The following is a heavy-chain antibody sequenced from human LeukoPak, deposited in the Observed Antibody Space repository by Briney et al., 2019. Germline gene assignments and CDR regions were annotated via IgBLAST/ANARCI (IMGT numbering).Heavy chain of an antibody. V-gene: IGHV3-21*01. CDR3: ARDLRGLPFDY. Sequence: GGSLRLSCAASGFTFSTYSMNWVRQAPGRGLEWVSSISSTSSYIYYADSVKGRFTISRDNAKNSLYLQMNSLRAEDTAVYFCARDLRGLPFDYWGQGTLVTVSS. CDR2: ISSTSSYI. J-gene: IGHJ4*02. D-gene: IGHD3/OR15-3a*01. CDR1: GFTFSTYS.